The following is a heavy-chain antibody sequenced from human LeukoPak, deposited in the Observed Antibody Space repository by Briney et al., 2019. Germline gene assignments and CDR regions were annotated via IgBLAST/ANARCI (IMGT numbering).Heavy chain of an antibody. CDR1: GFTFNNCA. J-gene: IGHJ4*02. D-gene: IGHD3-10*01. Sequence: GGSLRLSCAASGFTFNNCAMSWVRQVPGKGLEWVSTISGSGGTTYQADSVKGRFTISRDNAKNSLYLQMNSLRAEDTAVYYCARVRRYYYGSGSYSYWGQGTLVTVSS. CDR3: ARVRRYYYGSGSYSY. CDR2: ISGSGGTT. V-gene: IGHV3-23*01.